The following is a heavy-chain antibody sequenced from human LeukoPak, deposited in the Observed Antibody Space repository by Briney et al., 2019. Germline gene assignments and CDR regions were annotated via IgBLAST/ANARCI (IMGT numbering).Heavy chain of an antibody. CDR1: GDSMNSSSFY. Sequence: SETLSLTCTVSGDSMNSSSFYWGWIRQPPGKGLEWIGTIYHGGSTDSYTGRTYYKSSLKSRVTISVDTSNNQFSLTMASVTAADTAVYYCARRNHYDSKEIDYWGQGTLVTVSS. CDR2: IYHGGSTDSYTGRT. V-gene: IGHV4-39*01. CDR3: ARRNHYDSKEIDY. D-gene: IGHD3-22*01. J-gene: IGHJ4*02.